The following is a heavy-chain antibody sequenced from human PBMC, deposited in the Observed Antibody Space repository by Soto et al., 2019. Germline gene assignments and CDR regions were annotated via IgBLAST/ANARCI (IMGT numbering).Heavy chain of an antibody. CDR1: GGTFSSYA. V-gene: IGHV1-69*13. D-gene: IGHD2-21*02. Sequence: SVKVSCKASGGTFSSYAISWVRQAPGQGLEWMGGIIPIFGTANYAQKFQGRVTITADESTSTAYMELSSLRSEDTAVYYCARGLVVTAIDAFDIWGQGTMVTVSS. J-gene: IGHJ3*02. CDR2: IIPIFGTA. CDR3: ARGLVVTAIDAFDI.